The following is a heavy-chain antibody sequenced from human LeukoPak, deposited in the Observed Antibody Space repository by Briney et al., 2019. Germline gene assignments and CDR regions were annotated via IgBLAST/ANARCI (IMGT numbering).Heavy chain of an antibody. CDR2: IIPIFGTA. Sequence: SEKVSCKASGGTFSSYAISWVRQAPGQGLEWMGGIIPIFGTANYAQKFQGRVTITADESTSTAYMELSSLRSEDTAVYYCARRKYYYDSSGYYFADAFDIWGQGTMVTVSS. CDR1: GGTFSSYA. D-gene: IGHD3-22*01. J-gene: IGHJ3*02. V-gene: IGHV1-69*13. CDR3: ARRKYYYDSSGYYFADAFDI.